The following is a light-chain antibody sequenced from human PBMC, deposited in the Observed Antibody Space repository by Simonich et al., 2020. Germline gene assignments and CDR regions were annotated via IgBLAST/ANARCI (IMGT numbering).Light chain of an antibody. CDR2: RNN. Sequence: QSVLTQPPSASGTPGQRVTISCSGSSSNIGSNYVYWYQQLPGTAPKLLIYRNNKCPSGVPYRFSGSKSDTSASLAIGGLRSEDEADYYCAAWDDSLSGYWVFGGGTKLTVL. CDR3: AAWDDSLSGYWV. V-gene: IGLV1-47*01. CDR1: SSNIGSNY. J-gene: IGLJ3*02.